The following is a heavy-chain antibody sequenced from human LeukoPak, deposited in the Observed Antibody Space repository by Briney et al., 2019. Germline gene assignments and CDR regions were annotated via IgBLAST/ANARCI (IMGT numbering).Heavy chain of an antibody. J-gene: IGHJ4*02. CDR2: INSDGSNT. Sequence: GGSLRLSCATSGFTFSSSWMHWVRQAPGKGLVWVSRINSDGSNTTYADSVKGRFIISRDNAKNTLYLQMNSLRAEDTAVYYCARDRGHHFENWGQGTLVTASS. CDR1: GFTFSSSW. V-gene: IGHV3-74*01. CDR3: ARDRGHHFEN.